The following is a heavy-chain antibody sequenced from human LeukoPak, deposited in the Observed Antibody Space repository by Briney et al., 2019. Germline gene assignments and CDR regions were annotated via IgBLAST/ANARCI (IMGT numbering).Heavy chain of an antibody. CDR2: IYSSSIT. CDR3: ARVRGAANDAFDI. D-gene: IGHD3-10*01. V-gene: IGHV3-53*04. Sequence: PGGSLRLSCAASGFTVSSDYMSWVRQAPGKGLEWVSVIYSSSITSYADSVKGRFTISRHNSKNTLYLQMNSLRADDTAVYYCARVRGAANDAFDIWGQGTMVTVSS. CDR1: GFTVSSDY. J-gene: IGHJ3*02.